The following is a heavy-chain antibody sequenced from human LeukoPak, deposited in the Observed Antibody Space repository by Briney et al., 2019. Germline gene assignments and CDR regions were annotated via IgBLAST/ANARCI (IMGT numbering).Heavy chain of an antibody. CDR3: ARERNTAYDFDWFDP. CDR1: GYSITTHD. V-gene: IGHV1-46*01. CDR2: INPSGST. D-gene: IGHD5-12*01. J-gene: IGHJ5*02. Sequence: ASAKVSCKASGYSITTHDMHWVRQAPGQGLEWMGIINPSGSTTYAQKFQGRVTMTRDTSTSTVYMELTSLRSEDTAVYYCARERNTAYDFDWFDPWGQGTLVTVSS.